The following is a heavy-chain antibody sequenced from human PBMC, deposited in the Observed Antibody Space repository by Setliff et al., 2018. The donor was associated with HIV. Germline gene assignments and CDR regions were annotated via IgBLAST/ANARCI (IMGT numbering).Heavy chain of an antibody. CDR1: GGSISSSNW. CDR3: ARSDSYCAGDCYGVDGVDAFDI. J-gene: IGHJ3*02. CDR2: TYHSGST. V-gene: IGHV4-4*02. D-gene: IGHD2-21*02. Sequence: PSETLSLTCAVSGGSISSSNWWSWVRQPPGKGLEWIGETYHSGSTNYNPSLKSRVTISIDKSKNQFSLKLSSVTAAGTALYYCARSDSYCAGDCYGVDGVDAFDIWGQGTMVTVSS.